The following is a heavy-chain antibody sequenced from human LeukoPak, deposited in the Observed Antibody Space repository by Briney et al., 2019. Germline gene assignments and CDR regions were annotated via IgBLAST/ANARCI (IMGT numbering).Heavy chain of an antibody. CDR3: ARVWIYYFDS. J-gene: IGHJ4*02. CDR1: GFTVSANY. CDR2: IYSGDTT. Sequence: GGSLRLSCAASGFTVSANYMTWVRQAPGKGLEWVSVIYSGDTTYYADSVKGRFTISRDNSKNTLYLQMNSLRAEGTAVYYCARVWIYYFDSWGQGTLVTVSS. V-gene: IGHV3-53*01. D-gene: IGHD3-3*01.